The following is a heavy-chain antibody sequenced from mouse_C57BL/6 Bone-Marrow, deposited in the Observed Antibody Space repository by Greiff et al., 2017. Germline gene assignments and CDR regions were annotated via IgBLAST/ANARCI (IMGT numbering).Heavy chain of an antibody. V-gene: IGHV5-12*01. Sequence: EVTLMASGGGLVQPGGSLKLSCAASGFTFSDYYMYWVRQTPEKRLEWVAYLSNGGGSTYYPDTVKGRFTISRDNAKNTLYLQMSRLKSEDTAMYYCARGDSNRFAYWGQGTLVTVSA. CDR2: LSNGGGST. CDR3: ARGDSNRFAY. J-gene: IGHJ3*01. CDR1: GFTFSDYY. D-gene: IGHD2-5*01.